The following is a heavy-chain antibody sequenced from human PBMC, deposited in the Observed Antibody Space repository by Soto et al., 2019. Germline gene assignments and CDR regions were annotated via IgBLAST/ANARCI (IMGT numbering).Heavy chain of an antibody. Sequence: QVQLVESGGGVVQPGRSLRLSCAASGFTFSTYGMHWVRQAPGKGLEWVAVIWYDGSNKYYAESVNGRFTISRDNSKNTLYVQMNSLRAEDMAVYYCARLKGYSGYDVSYGLDVWGQGTTVTVSS. CDR1: GFTFSTYG. D-gene: IGHD5-12*01. CDR2: IWYDGSNK. J-gene: IGHJ6*02. V-gene: IGHV3-33*01. CDR3: ARLKGYSGYDVSYGLDV.